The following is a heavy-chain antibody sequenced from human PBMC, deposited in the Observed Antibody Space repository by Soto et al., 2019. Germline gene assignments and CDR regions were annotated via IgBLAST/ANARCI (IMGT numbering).Heavy chain of an antibody. CDR2: IIPIFGTA. V-gene: IGHV1-69*01. Sequence: QVQLVQSGAKVKKPGSSVKVSCKASGGTFSSYAISWVRQAPGQGLEWMGGIIPIFGTANYAQKFQGRVTITADESTSTAYMELSSLRSEDTAVYYCARGHTSYGYIGNWFDPWGQGTLVTVSS. J-gene: IGHJ5*02. CDR1: GGTFSSYA. D-gene: IGHD5-18*01. CDR3: ARGHTSYGYIGNWFDP.